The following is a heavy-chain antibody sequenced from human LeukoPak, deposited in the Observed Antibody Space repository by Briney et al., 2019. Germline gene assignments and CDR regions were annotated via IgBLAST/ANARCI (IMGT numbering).Heavy chain of an antibody. CDR3: ANQNPLDG. CDR1: GFTFSSYA. D-gene: IGHD1-14*01. J-gene: IGHJ4*02. V-gene: IGHV3-23*01. Sequence: GGSLRLSCAASGFTFSSYAMSWVRQAPGKGLEWVSAIRGSGGSTDYAYSVTGRFTISRANAKTTLYLQINRLRAEDTAVYYGANQNPLDGGGQGSLLTLSS. CDR2: IRGSGGST.